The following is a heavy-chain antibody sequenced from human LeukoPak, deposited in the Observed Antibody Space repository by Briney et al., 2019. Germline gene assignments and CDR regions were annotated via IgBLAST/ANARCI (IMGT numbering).Heavy chain of an antibody. J-gene: IGHJ4*02. Sequence: TSSETLSLTCTVSGGSISSYYWSWIRQPPGKGLEWIGYIYYSGSTNYNPSLKSRVTISVDTSKNQFSLKLSSVTAADTAVYYCARGLRFPVVFDYWGQGTLVTVSS. CDR2: IYYSGST. V-gene: IGHV4-59*12. CDR3: ARGLRFPVVFDY. D-gene: IGHD3-3*01. CDR1: GGSISSYY.